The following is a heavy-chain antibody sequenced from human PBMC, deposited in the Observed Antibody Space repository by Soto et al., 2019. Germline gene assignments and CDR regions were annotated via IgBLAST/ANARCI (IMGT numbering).Heavy chain of an antibody. D-gene: IGHD4-17*01. CDR1: GFTFSSYG. CDR3: ARENGGDYAPFVDY. V-gene: IGHV3-33*01. J-gene: IGHJ4*02. CDR2: IWYDGSNK. Sequence: GGSLRLSCAASGFTFSSYGMHWVRQAPGKGLEWVAVIWYDGSNKYYADSGKGRFTISRDNSKNTVYLQMNSLRAEDTAVYYCARENGGDYAPFVDYWGQGTLVTVSS.